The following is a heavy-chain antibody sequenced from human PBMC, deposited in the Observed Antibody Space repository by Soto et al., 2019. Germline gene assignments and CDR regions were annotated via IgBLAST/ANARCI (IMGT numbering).Heavy chain of an antibody. Sequence: EVQLVESGGGLVQPGGSLRLSCVASGFSISSSWICWIRQTPGKGLEWVTNMNKDGSHVAYADAVKGRFTVSRDNAKNAVYLQMNSLTVEDTAVYFCARDFSYQRFDHWGQGALVTVSS. CDR3: ARDFSYQRFDH. J-gene: IGHJ4*02. CDR1: GFSISSSW. CDR2: MNKDGSHV. D-gene: IGHD3-16*02. V-gene: IGHV3-7*01.